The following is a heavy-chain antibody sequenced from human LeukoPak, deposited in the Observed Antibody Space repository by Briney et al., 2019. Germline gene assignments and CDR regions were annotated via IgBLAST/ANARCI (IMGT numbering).Heavy chain of an antibody. Sequence: GASVKVSCKASGGTFSSYAISWVRQAPGQGLEWMGGIIPIFGTANYAQKFQGRVTITADESTSTAYMEPSSLRSEDTAVYYCARAEYSSSWFDYWGQGTLVTVSS. CDR1: GGTFSSYA. D-gene: IGHD6-13*01. J-gene: IGHJ4*02. CDR3: ARAEYSSSWFDY. CDR2: IIPIFGTA. V-gene: IGHV1-69*13.